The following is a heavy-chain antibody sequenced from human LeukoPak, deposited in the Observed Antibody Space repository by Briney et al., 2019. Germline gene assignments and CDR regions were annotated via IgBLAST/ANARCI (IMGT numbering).Heavy chain of an antibody. Sequence: PGGSLRLSCAASGFTFSSYAMHWVRQAPGKGLEWVAVISYDGSNKYYADSVKGRFTISRDNSKNTLYLQMNSLRAEDTAVYYCARDQDGMDVWGQGTTVPVSS. CDR1: GFTFSSYA. CDR2: ISYDGSNK. CDR3: ARDQDGMDV. V-gene: IGHV3-30-3*01. J-gene: IGHJ6*02.